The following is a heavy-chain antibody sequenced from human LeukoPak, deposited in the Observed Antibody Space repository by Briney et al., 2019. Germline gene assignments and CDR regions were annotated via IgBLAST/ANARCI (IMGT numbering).Heavy chain of an antibody. CDR2: VHYSGNT. CDR3: VRGQRSYFRAVDD. Sequence: SETLSLTCTVSGASIRTCYWGWIRQPPGKGLEWIGYVHYSGNTNYSPSLKSRVTMSVDTSKNQFSLKVSSVTAADTALYYCVRGQRSYFRAVDDWGQGPLVTVSS. CDR1: GASIRTCY. J-gene: IGHJ4*02. D-gene: IGHD3-10*01. V-gene: IGHV4-59*01.